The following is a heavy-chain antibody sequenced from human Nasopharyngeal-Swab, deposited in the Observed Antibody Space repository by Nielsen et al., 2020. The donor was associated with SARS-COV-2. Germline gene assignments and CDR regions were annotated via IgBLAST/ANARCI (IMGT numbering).Heavy chain of an antibody. J-gene: IGHJ6*02. CDR1: GFTFSNAW. CDR2: IKSKTDGGTT. D-gene: IGHD6-19*01. CDR3: TTGSSGWYHYYYGMDV. V-gene: IGHV3-15*01. Sequence: GESLKISCAAPGFTFSNAWMSWVRQAPGKGLEWVGRIKSKTDGGTTDYAAPVKGRFTISRDDSKNTLYLQMNSLKTEDTAVYYCTTGSSGWYHYYYGMDVWGQGTTVTVSS.